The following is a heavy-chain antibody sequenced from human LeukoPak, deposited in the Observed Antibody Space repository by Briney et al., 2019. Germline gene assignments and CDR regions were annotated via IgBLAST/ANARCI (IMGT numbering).Heavy chain of an antibody. CDR1: GGSISIISSSTYY. CDR2: LYYGENS. CDR3: AREEGESYGDWFDP. V-gene: IGHV4-39*02. D-gene: IGHD4-17*01. Sequence: PSETLSLTCTVSGGSISIISSSTYYWGWIRQAPGKGLEWIGSLYYGENSHYNPSLKSRATLSVDTSNNQFSLKLSSVTAADTAVYYCAREEGESYGDWFDPWGQGTLVTVSS. J-gene: IGHJ5*02.